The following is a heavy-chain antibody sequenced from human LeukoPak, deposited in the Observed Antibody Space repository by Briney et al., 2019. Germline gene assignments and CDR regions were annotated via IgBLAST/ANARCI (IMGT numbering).Heavy chain of an antibody. CDR2: IKKDGSEK. CDR1: AFSFSTYW. J-gene: IGHJ3*02. Sequence: GGSLRLSCAASAFSFSTYWMNWVRQAPGKGLEWVANIKKDGSEKNYVDSVEGRFTISRDNAKNSLYLQMNSLGAEDTAVYYCAKDREYSYGLGAFDIWGQGTMVTVSS. V-gene: IGHV3-7*01. CDR3: AKDREYSYGLGAFDI. D-gene: IGHD5-18*01.